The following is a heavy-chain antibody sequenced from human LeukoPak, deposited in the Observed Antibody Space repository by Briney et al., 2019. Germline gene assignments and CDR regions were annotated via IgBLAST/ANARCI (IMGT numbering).Heavy chain of an antibody. J-gene: IGHJ4*02. CDR2: ISAYNGNT. Sequence: ASVKVSCKASGYTFTSYGISWVRQAPGQGLEWMGWISAYNGNTNYAQKLQGRVTMTTDTSTSTAYMELRSLRSDDTAVYYCAEEAYCGGDCYYPSGYWGQGTLVTVSS. V-gene: IGHV1-18*01. D-gene: IGHD2-21*02. CDR1: GYTFTSYG. CDR3: AEEAYCGGDCYYPSGY.